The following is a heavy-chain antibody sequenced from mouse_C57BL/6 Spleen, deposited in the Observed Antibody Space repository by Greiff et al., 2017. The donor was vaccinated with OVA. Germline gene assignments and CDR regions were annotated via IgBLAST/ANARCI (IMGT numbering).Heavy chain of an antibody. CDR2: INPRNGGT. CDR3: ARGWLQNWYFDV. J-gene: IGHJ1*03. V-gene: IGHV1-53*01. D-gene: IGHD2-3*01. CDR1: GYTFTSYW. Sequence: VQLQQPGTELVKPGASVKLSCKASGYTFTSYWMHWVKQRPGQGLEWIGNINPRNGGTNYNEKFKSKATLTVDKSSSTAYMQLSSLTSEDSAVYYCARGWLQNWYFDVWGTGTTVTVSS.